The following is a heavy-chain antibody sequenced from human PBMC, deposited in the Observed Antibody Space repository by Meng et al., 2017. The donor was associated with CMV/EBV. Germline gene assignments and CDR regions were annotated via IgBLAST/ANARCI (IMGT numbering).Heavy chain of an antibody. CDR2: IIPIFGTA. CDR1: GGTFSSYA. CDR3: AREVDDYGDGWYFDL. D-gene: IGHD4-17*01. Sequence: QVQLVQSGAEVKKPGSSVKVSCKASGGTFSSYAISWVRQAPGQGLEWMGGIIPIFGTANYAQKFQGRVTITADESTSTAYMELGSLRSEDTAVYYCAREVDDYGDGWYFDLWGRGTLVTVSS. J-gene: IGHJ2*01. V-gene: IGHV1-69*12.